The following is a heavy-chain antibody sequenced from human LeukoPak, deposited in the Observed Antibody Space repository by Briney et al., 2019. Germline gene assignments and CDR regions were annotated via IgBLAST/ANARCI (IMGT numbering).Heavy chain of an antibody. Sequence: PSETLSLTWTVSGGSISSYYWSWIRQPPGKGLEWIGYIYYSGSTNYNPSLKSRVTISVDTSKNQFSLKLSSVTAADTAVYYCARHTPYSSGAIDYWGQGTLVTVSS. CDR2: IYYSGST. CDR1: GGSISSYY. CDR3: ARHTPYSSGAIDY. V-gene: IGHV4-59*08. D-gene: IGHD6-19*01. J-gene: IGHJ4*02.